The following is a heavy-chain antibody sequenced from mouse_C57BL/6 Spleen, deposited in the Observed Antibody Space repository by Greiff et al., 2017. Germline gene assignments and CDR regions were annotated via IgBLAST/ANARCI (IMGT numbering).Heavy chain of an antibody. J-gene: IGHJ4*01. Sequence: QVKLKQSGPGLVQPSQSLSITCTVSGFSLTSYSVHWVRQSPGTGLEWLGVIWSGGSTDYTAAFISRLSIIKDNTKSQVFIKMNSRQADDTAIYDCASQQGYAMDYWGQGTSGTVSS. CDR1: GFSLTSYS. CDR2: IWSGGST. V-gene: IGHV2-2*01. CDR3: ASQQGYAMDY.